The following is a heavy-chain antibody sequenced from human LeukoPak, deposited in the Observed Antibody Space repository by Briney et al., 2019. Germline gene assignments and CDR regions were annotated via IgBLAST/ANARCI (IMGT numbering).Heavy chain of an antibody. CDR3: ATLDFDWLSFDY. J-gene: IGHJ4*02. V-gene: IGHV3-48*03. Sequence: PGGSLRLSCAASGFTFSSYEMNWVRQAPGKGLEWVSYISSSGSTIYYADSVKGRFTISRDNAKNSLYLQMNSLRAEDTAVYYCATLDFDWLSFDYWGQGTLVTVSS. D-gene: IGHD3-9*01. CDR1: GFTFSSYE. CDR2: ISSSGSTI.